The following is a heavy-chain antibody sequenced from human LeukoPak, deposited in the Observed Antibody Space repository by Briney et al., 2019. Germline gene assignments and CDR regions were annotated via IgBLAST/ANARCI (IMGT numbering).Heavy chain of an antibody. V-gene: IGHV3-23*01. D-gene: IGHD3-10*01. CDR2: ISGSGGST. J-gene: IGHJ4*02. CDR3: AKDREIRLLWFGELLTALGF. Sequence: GGSLRLSCAASGFTFSSYAMSWVRQAPGKGLEWVSAISGSGGSTYYADSVKGRFTISRDNSKNTLYLQMNSLRAEDTAVYYCAKDREIRLLWFGELLTALGFWGQRTLVTVSS. CDR1: GFTFSSYA.